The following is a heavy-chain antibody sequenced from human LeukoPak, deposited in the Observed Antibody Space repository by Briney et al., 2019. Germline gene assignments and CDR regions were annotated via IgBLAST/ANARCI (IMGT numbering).Heavy chain of an antibody. V-gene: IGHV3-7*01. Sequence: GGSLRLSCAASGFTFSSYWMSWVRQAPGKGLEWVANIKQDGSEKYYADSVKGRFTISRDNSKNTLYLQMNSLRAEDTAVYYCARDPLPYSGSYFGGYSYFDYWGQGTLVTVSS. CDR3: ARDPLPYSGSYFGGYSYFDY. D-gene: IGHD1-26*01. CDR2: IKQDGSEK. J-gene: IGHJ4*02. CDR1: GFTFSSYW.